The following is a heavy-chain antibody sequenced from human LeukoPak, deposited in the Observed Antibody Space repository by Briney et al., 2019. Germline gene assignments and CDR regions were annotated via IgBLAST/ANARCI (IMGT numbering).Heavy chain of an antibody. D-gene: IGHD1-26*01. V-gene: IGHV3-30*02. CDR2: IRYDGSNK. CDR1: GFTFSSYG. CDR3: AKEWELTY. Sequence: GGSLRLSCAASGFTFSSYGMHWVRQAPGKGLEWVAFIRYDGSNKFYADSVKGRFTISRDNPRNTLYLQMNSLRAEDTAMYHCAKEWELTYWGQGTLVTVSS. J-gene: IGHJ4*02.